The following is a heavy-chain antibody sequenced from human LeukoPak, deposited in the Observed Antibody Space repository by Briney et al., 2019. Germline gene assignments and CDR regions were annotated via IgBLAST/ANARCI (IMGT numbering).Heavy chain of an antibody. CDR1: GFTFSSYG. J-gene: IGHJ3*02. D-gene: IGHD2-2*01. CDR2: IRYDGSNK. Sequence: GGSLRLSCAASGFTFSSYGMHWVRQAPGKGLEWVAFIRYDGSNKYYADSVKGRFTISRDNSKNTLYLQMNSLRAEDTALYYCAKDLAVVVHNAFDIWGQGTMVTVSS. CDR3: AKDLAVVVHNAFDI. V-gene: IGHV3-30*02.